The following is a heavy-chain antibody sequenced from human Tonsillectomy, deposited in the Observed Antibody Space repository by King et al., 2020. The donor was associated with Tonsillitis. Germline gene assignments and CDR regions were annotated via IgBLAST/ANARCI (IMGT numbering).Heavy chain of an antibody. CDR3: ARINWANFDS. V-gene: IGHV4-39*01. J-gene: IGHJ4*02. CDR1: GGSISSSSYY. D-gene: IGHD7-27*01. CDR2: IYYRGST. Sequence: QLQESGPGLVKPSETLSLTCTVSGGSISSSSYYWGWIRQPPGKGLELIGNIYYRGSTYYNPSLKSRVTISVDTSKNQFSPKLTSATAADTAVYYCARINWANFDSWGQGNLVTVSS.